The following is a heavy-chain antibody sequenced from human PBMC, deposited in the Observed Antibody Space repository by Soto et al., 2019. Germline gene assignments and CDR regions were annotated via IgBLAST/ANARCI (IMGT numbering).Heavy chain of an antibody. CDR3: ATAVVVVAATPGPFDY. CDR2: ISYDGSNK. CDR1: GFTFSSYG. Sequence: GGSLRLSCAASGFTFSSYGMHWVRQAPGKGLGWVAVISYDGSNKYYADSVKGRFTISRDNSKNTLYLQMNSLRAEDTAVYYCATAVVVVAATPGPFDYWGQGTLVTVSS. J-gene: IGHJ4*02. V-gene: IGHV3-30*03. D-gene: IGHD2-15*01.